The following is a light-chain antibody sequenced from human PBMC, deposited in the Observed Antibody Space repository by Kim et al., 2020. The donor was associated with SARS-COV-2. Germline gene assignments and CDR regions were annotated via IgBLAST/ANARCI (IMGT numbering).Light chain of an antibody. Sequence: APGDSAALSCRPSHSGSSSYLAWYQQKPGQAPRLLIYGASSRATGIPDRFSGSGSRTDFTLTISRLEPEDVAVYYCQQYGSSPLTFGGGTKVDIK. CDR3: QQYGSSPLT. J-gene: IGKJ4*01. CDR2: GAS. CDR1: HSGSSSY. V-gene: IGKV3-20*01.